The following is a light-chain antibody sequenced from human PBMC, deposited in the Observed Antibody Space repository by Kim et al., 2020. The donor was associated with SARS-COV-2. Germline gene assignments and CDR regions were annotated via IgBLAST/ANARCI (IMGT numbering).Light chain of an antibody. Sequence: SSELTQDPAVSVALGQTVRITCQGDSLRSYYASWYQQKPGQAPVLVIYGKNNRPSGIPDRFSGSSPGNTASLTLTGAQAEDEADYYCNSRDSSGNHWVFG. CDR2: GKN. J-gene: IGLJ3*02. V-gene: IGLV3-19*01. CDR1: SLRSYY. CDR3: NSRDSSGNHWV.